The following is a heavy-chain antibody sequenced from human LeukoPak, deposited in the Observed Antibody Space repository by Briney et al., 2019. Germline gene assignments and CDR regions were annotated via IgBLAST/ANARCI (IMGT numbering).Heavy chain of an antibody. J-gene: IGHJ6*03. CDR1: GFTFSDYY. CDR3: ARGDTMVRGVIKAYYYYYMDV. V-gene: IGHV3-11*04. Sequence: GGSLRLSCAASGFTFSDYYMSWIRQAPGKGLEWVSYISSSGSTIYYADSVKGRFTISRDNAKNSLYLQMNSLRAEDTAVYYCARGDTMVRGVIKAYYYYYMDVWGKGTTVTVSS. D-gene: IGHD3-10*01. CDR2: ISSSGSTI.